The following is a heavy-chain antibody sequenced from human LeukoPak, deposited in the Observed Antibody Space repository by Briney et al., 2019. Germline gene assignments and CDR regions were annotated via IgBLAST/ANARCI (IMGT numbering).Heavy chain of an antibody. CDR2: IRAGGDNT. D-gene: IGHD4/OR15-4a*01. V-gene: IGHV3-23*01. CDR1: GFTFSSRDW. Sequence: GGSLRLSCVASGFTFSSRDWMTWVRQAPGKGLEWVSGIRAGGDNTYYADSVKGRFTISRDNSKNTLYLQMNSLRVEDTAVYYCAKAGLVRGGALDSWGQGTLVTVSS. J-gene: IGHJ4*02. CDR3: AKAGLVRGGALDS.